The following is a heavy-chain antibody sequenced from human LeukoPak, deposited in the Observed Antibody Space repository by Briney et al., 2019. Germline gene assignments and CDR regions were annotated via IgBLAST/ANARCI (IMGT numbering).Heavy chain of an antibody. Sequence: GGSLRQSFAASGFTFRSSPLNSVRQAQGRGLEWLSHSRGSGGVVYYTGCVAGRCAISKDNVELPLYRQRDRLRANDTAMYYCVGDGSGSYTLWGQGTLVIVSS. CDR3: VGDGSGSYTL. V-gene: IGHV3-48*01. CDR2: SRGSGGVV. D-gene: IGHD1-26*01. CDR1: GFTFRSSP. J-gene: IGHJ4*02.